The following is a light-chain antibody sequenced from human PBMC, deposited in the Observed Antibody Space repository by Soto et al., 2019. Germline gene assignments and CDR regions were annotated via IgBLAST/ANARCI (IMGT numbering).Light chain of an antibody. Sequence: EIVLTQSPGTLSLSPGERATLSCRASQSVSSSYLAWYQQRPGQAPRLLIYVASSRATGIPDNFSGSGSGTDFTLTISRLEPEDFAVYYCQQYGSSPITFGQGTRLEIK. CDR1: QSVSSSY. CDR3: QQYGSSPIT. CDR2: VAS. V-gene: IGKV3-20*01. J-gene: IGKJ5*01.